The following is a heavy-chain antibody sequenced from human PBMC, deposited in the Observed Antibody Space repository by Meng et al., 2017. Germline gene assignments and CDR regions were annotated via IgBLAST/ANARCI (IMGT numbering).Heavy chain of an antibody. CDR1: GYTFPDYW. CDR2: INPKSGDT. D-gene: IGHD6-13*01. Sequence: QLRLVPRGAGGKKPGASVKVSCKASGYTFPDYWLHWVRPAPGQGLEWMGRINPKSGDTHYAQRFQGRVTMTGDTSISTAYMELSGLRSDDTAMYYCARDEDISAAGKLFGDYWGQGTLVTVSS. J-gene: IGHJ4*02. V-gene: IGHV1-2*06. CDR3: ARDEDISAAGKLFGDY.